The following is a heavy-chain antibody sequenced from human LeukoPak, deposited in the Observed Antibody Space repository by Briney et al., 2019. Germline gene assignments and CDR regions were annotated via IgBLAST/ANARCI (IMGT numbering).Heavy chain of an antibody. V-gene: IGHV1-69*05. CDR1: GGTFSSYA. CDR2: IIPIFGTA. CDR3: ARSYYDSSGFDY. Sequence: AASVKVSCKASGGTFSSYAISWVRQAPGQGLEWMGGIIPIFGTANYAQKFQGRVTITTDESTSTAYMQLSSLRSEDTAVYYCARSYYDSSGFDYWGQGTLVTVTS. J-gene: IGHJ4*02. D-gene: IGHD3-22*01.